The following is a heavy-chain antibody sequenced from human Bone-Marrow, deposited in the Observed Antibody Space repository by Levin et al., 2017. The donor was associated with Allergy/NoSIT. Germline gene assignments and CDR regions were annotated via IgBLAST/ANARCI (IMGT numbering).Heavy chain of an antibody. Sequence: PGESLKISCAASGFTFSSYGMHWVRQAPGKGLEWVAVISYDGSNKYYADSVKGRFTISRDNSKNTLYLQMNSLRAEDTAVYYCAKDRGLGGDYNWFDPWGQGTLVTVSS. D-gene: IGHD2-21*02. CDR2: ISYDGSNK. CDR1: GFTFSSYG. V-gene: IGHV3-30*18. CDR3: AKDRGLGGDYNWFDP. J-gene: IGHJ5*02.